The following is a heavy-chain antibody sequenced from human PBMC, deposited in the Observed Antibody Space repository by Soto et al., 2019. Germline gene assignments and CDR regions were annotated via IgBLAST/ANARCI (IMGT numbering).Heavy chain of an antibody. D-gene: IGHD2-15*01. J-gene: IGHJ4*02. CDR2: IRSKAYGGTT. CDR3: TTRFVEPGAPEGYCSGGSCYSFYY. V-gene: IGHV3-49*03. CDR1: GFTFGDYA. Sequence: GGSLRLSCTASGFTFGDYAMSWFRQAPGKGLEWVGFIRSKAYGGTTEYAASVKGRFTISRDDSKSIAYLQMNSLKTEDTAVYYCTTRFVEPGAPEGYCSGGSCYSFYYWGQGTLVTVSS.